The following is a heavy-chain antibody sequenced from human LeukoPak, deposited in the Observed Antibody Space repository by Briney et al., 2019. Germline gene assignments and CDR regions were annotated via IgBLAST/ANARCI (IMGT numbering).Heavy chain of an antibody. J-gene: IGHJ4*02. CDR3: ARDMNPYADYSGNDY. Sequence: PGGSLRLSCAASGFTFSSHGMNWVRQAPGKGLEWLSYISRSSSTIYYADSVKGRFTISRDNAKNSLYLQMNSLRDEDTAVYYCARDMNPYADYSGNDYWGQGTLVTVSS. CDR2: ISRSSSTI. D-gene: IGHD4-17*01. V-gene: IGHV3-48*02. CDR1: GFTFSSHG.